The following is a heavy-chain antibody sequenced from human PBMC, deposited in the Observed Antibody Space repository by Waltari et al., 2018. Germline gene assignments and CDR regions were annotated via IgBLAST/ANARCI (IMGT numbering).Heavy chain of an antibody. CDR1: GGSFSSYA. Sequence: VELVQSGAAVKKPGSSVKVSCKASGGSFSSYATSWVRQAPGQGLEWMGNIYPSVGTTNYAPKFHRSATVTADHTTSIAYMELSSLSSEATAVYYCAKDHSMVVTPFPVYWGQGTLVTVSS. CDR3: AKDHSMVVTPFPVY. D-gene: IGHD2-21*02. J-gene: IGHJ4*02. CDR2: IYPSVGTT. V-gene: IGHV1-69*08.